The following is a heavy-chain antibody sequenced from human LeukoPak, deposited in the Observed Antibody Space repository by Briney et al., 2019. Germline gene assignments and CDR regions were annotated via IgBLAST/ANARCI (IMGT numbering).Heavy chain of an antibody. D-gene: IGHD3-22*01. J-gene: IGHJ1*01. CDR2: IKSAGSSP. CDR3: AGGYDSRY. V-gene: IGHV3-74*01. CDR1: GFTFSSYA. Sequence: GGSVRVSCAASGFTFSSYAMSWVRQAPGKGLVWVSRIKSAGSSPAYADSVKGRFTISRDSAKNTLYLQMNSLRDDDTAVYYCAGGYDSRYWGQGSLVTVS.